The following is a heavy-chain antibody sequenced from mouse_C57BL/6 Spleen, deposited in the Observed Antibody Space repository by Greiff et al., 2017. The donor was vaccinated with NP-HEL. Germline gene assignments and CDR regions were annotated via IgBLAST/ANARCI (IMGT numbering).Heavy chain of an antibody. Sequence: VQLQQSGAELVKPGASVKMSCKASGYTFTSYWITWVKQRPGQGLEWIGDIYPGSGSTNYNEKFKSKATLTVDTSSSTAYMQLSSLTSEDSAVYYCARRGAGTGYFDVWGTGTTVTVSS. CDR1: GYTFTSYW. J-gene: IGHJ1*03. D-gene: IGHD3-3*01. V-gene: IGHV1-55*01. CDR3: ARRGAGTGYFDV. CDR2: IYPGSGST.